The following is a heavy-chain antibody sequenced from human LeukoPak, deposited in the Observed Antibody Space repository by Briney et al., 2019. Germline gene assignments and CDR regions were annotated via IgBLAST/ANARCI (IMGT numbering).Heavy chain of an antibody. D-gene: IGHD3-10*01. V-gene: IGHV4-28*01. J-gene: IGHJ4*02. CDR1: GYSISSSNW. CDR3: ARLFTYYYGSGSEGYFDY. Sequence: SETLSLTCAVSGYSISSSNWWGWIRQPPGKGLEWIGYIHYSGTTYYNPSLKSRVTMSVDTSKNQFSLKLTSVTAVDTAMYYCARLFTYYYGSGSEGYFDYWGQGTLVTVSS. CDR2: IHYSGTT.